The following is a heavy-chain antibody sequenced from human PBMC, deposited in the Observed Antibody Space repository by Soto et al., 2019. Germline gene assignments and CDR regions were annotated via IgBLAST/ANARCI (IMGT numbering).Heavy chain of an antibody. Sequence: SETLSLTCTVSGGSISSGGYYWSWIRQHPGKGLEWIGYIYYSGSTYYNPSLKSRVTISVDTSKNQFSLKLSSVTAADTAVYYCARACSSASGYGFNWFDPWGQGTLVTVSS. V-gene: IGHV4-31*03. J-gene: IGHJ5*02. CDR2: IYYSGST. D-gene: IGHD2-2*01. CDR1: GGSISSGGYY. CDR3: ARACSSASGYGFNWFDP.